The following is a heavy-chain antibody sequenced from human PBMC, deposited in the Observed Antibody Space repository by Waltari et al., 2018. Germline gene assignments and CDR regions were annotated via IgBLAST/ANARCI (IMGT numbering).Heavy chain of an antibody. CDR2: LIPIFGTA. CDR3: ARGEIAMEPNGPLDI. D-gene: IGHD5-18*01. V-gene: IGHV1-69*01. CDR1: GGPFGSYA. J-gene: IGHJ3*02. Sequence: QVQLVQSGAEVKKPGSSVKVSCKASGGPFGSYAISWVRQAPGQGLEWMGGLIPIFGTANYAQKFRGRVTITADESTSTAYMELSSLRSEDTAMYYCARGEIAMEPNGPLDIWGQGTVVVVSS.